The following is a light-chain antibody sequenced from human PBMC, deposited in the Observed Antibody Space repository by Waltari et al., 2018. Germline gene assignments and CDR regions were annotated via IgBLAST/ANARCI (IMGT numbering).Light chain of an antibody. CDR3: SSYTSSSTVV. CDR1: SSAVGGYNY. J-gene: IGLJ2*01. CDR2: DVG. Sequence: QSALTQPASVSGSPGQSITISCTGTSSAVGGYNYVSWYQQHPGKAPNPMIYDVGTRPSGVSNLFSGSKSGNTASLTISGLQAEDEADYYCSSYTSSSTVVFGGGTKLTVL. V-gene: IGLV2-14*03.